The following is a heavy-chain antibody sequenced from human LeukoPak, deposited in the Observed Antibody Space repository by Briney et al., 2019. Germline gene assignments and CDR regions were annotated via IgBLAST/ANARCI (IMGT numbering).Heavy chain of an antibody. D-gene: IGHD5-12*01. Sequence: GGSLRLSCAAAGFTFSSYWMSWVRQAPGKGLEWVANIKQDGSKTYYVDSVKGRFTISRDNAKNSLYLQMNNLSAEDTAVYYCVRDSPGYGAYDFDWGQGTLVTVSS. CDR1: GFTFSSYW. V-gene: IGHV3-7*01. CDR2: IKQDGSKT. J-gene: IGHJ4*02. CDR3: VRDSPGYGAYDFD.